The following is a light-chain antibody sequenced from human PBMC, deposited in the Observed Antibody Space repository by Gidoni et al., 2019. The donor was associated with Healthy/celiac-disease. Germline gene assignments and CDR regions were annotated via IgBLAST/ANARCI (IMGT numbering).Light chain of an antibody. CDR2: AAA. CDR1: QSLRSY. CDR3: QKSYSTPDT. V-gene: IGKV1-39*01. J-gene: IGKJ2*01. Sequence: IQIPQSPSSLSASVGARVTITCRASQSLRSYVHWYPQKPGKASKLLIYAAASLQSRVPSRCSGSGAWTEDTLIISSLQPEDDATDYCQKSYSTPDTFGQGTKLEIK.